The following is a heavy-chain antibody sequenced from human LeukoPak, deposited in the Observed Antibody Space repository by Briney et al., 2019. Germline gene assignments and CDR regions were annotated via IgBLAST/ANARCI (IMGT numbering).Heavy chain of an antibody. CDR3: ARNKRVWSYFDY. D-gene: IGHD1/OR15-1a*01. V-gene: IGHV1-18*01. J-gene: IGHJ4*02. CDR1: GYTFTSYG. Sequence: ASVKVSCKASGYTFTSYGISWVRQAPGQGLEWMGWISAYNGNTNYAQKLQGRVTMTTDTSTSTAYMELRSLRSEDTAVYYCARNKRVWSYFDYWGQGTLVTVSS. CDR2: ISAYNGNT.